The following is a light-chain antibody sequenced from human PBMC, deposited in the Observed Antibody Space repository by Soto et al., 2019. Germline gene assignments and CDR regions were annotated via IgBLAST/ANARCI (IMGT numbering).Light chain of an antibody. V-gene: IGLV1-51*02. J-gene: IGLJ1*01. CDR1: SSNIGSND. Sequence: QSVLTQPPSVSAAPGQKVTISCSGNSSNIGSNDVSWYQQLPGKAPKLLIYENSQRPSGIPDRFSGSKSGTSATLGITGLQTGYEADYYCGTWDSSLIAPFGTGTKVTVL. CDR2: ENS. CDR3: GTWDSSLIAP.